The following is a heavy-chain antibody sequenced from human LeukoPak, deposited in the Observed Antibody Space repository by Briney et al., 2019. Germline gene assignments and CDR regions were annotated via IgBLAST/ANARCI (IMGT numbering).Heavy chain of an antibody. CDR3: ARESGRPRIKRFGSGRGWFDP. J-gene: IGHJ5*02. V-gene: IGHV4-39*07. CDR2: IYYSGST. D-gene: IGHD3-10*01. Sequence: PSETLSLTCTVSGGSISSSSYYWGWIRQPPGKGLEWIGSIYYSGSTYYNPSLKSRVTISVDTSKNQFSLKLSSVTAADTAVYYCARESGRPRIKRFGSGRGWFDPWGQGTLVTVSS. CDR1: GGSISSSSYY.